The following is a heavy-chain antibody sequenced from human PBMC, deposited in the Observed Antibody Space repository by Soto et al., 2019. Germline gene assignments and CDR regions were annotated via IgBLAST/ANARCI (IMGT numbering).Heavy chain of an antibody. Sequence: GESLKISCKGSGYSFTSYWISWVRQMPGKGLEWMGRIDPSDSYTNYSPSFQGHVTISADKSISTAYLQWSSLKASDTAMYYCARRYCSSTSCFTDCYYGMDVWGQGTTVTVSS. V-gene: IGHV5-10-1*01. CDR2: IDPSDSYT. J-gene: IGHJ6*02. D-gene: IGHD2-2*02. CDR3: ARRYCSSTSCFTDCYYGMDV. CDR1: GYSFTSYW.